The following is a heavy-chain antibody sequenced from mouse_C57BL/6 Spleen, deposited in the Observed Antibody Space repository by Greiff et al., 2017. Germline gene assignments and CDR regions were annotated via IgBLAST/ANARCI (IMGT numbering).Heavy chain of an antibody. CDR3: ARSGITTVVDYAMDY. V-gene: IGHV1-81*01. CDR1: GYTFTSYG. D-gene: IGHD1-1*01. Sequence: QVQLQQSGAELARPGASVKLSCKASGYTFTSYGISWVKQRTGQGLEWIGEIYPRSGNTYYNEKFKGKATLTADKSSSTSYMELRSLTSEDSAVYFCARSGITTVVDYAMDYWGQGTSVTVSS. J-gene: IGHJ4*01. CDR2: IYPRSGNT.